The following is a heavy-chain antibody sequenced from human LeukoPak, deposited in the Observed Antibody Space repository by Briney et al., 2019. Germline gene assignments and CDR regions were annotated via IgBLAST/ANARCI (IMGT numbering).Heavy chain of an antibody. D-gene: IGHD2-21*01. CDR1: VYTFRRYR. CDR3: ARASQSAYSPHDY. J-gene: IGHJ4*02. Sequence: ASVNVSFQASVYTFRRYRMNWVRAAPGQGLEWMGWISAYNDNTKYAQKLQGRVIMTTDTSTSTAYMELRSLRSDDTAVYYCARASQSAYSPHDYWGQGTLVTVSS. CDR2: ISAYNDNT. V-gene: IGHV1-18*01.